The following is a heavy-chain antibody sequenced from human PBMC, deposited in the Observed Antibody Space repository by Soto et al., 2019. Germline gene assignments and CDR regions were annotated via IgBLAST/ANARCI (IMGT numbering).Heavy chain of an antibody. CDR3: ARLPYGAYPEDI. V-gene: IGHV3-21*01. Sequence: EVQLVEFGGGLVKPGGSLRLSCAASGFTFSDSDMHWVRQAPGKGLEWVSAITPSPSFISYADSVRGRFTISRDDANGSVYLQMDSLRVDDTAIYYCARLPYGAYPEDIWGQGTLVTVSS. CDR2: ITPSPSFI. J-gene: IGHJ4*02. D-gene: IGHD4-17*01. CDR1: GFTFSDSD.